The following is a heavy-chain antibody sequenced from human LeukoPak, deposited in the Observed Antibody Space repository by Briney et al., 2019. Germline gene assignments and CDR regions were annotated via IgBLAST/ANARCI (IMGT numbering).Heavy chain of an antibody. J-gene: IGHJ4*02. CDR1: GYTLTELS. V-gene: IGHV1-24*01. CDR2: FDPEDGET. Sequence: GASVKVSCKVSGYTLTELSMHWVRQAPGKGLEWMGGFDPEDGETIYAQKFQGRVTMTEDTSTDTVYMELSSLRSEDTAVYYCATDSPVADRGYFDYWGQGTLVTVSS. D-gene: IGHD6-19*01. CDR3: ATDSPVADRGYFDY.